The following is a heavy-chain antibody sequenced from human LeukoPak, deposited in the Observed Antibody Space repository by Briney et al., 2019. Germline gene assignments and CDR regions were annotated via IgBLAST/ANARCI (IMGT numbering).Heavy chain of an antibody. CDR1: GGSITSHY. V-gene: IGHV4-59*11. J-gene: IGHJ5*02. D-gene: IGHD4-11*01. Sequence: SETLSLTCTVSGGSITSHYWSWIRQPPGKGLEWIGYMYYIGSTNYNPSLKSRLTISVDTSKNQFSLKLRSVTAADTAVYYCARHTAANPTEPYLNWFDPWGQGTLVTVSS. CDR2: MYYIGST. CDR3: ARHTAANPTEPYLNWFDP.